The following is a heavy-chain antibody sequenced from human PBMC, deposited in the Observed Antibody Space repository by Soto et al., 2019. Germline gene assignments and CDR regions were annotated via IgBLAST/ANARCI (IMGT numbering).Heavy chain of an antibody. D-gene: IGHD2-21*02. CDR1: GGSISSGDYY. J-gene: IGHJ6*02. V-gene: IGHV4-30-4*01. CDR3: ARGRCGGDCYYYYGMDV. CDR2: IYYSGST. Sequence: QVQLQESGPGLVKPSQTLSLTCTVSGGSISSGDYYWSWIRQPPGKGLEWIGYIYYSGSTYYNPSLKSRVTISVDTSKNQFSLKLSSVTAADTAVYYCARGRCGGDCYYYYGMDVWGQGTTVTVSS.